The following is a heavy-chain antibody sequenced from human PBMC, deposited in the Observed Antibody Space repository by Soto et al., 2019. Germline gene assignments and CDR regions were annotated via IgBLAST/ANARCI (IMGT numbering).Heavy chain of an antibody. CDR2: IYHSGST. V-gene: IGHV4-30-2*01. Sequence: PSETLSLTCAVSGGSISSGGYSWSWIRQPPGKGLEWIGYIYHSGSTYYNPSLKSRVTISVDRSKNQFSLKLSSVTAADTAVYYCATYCGGDCHVDYWGQETLVTVSS. CDR1: GGSISSGGYS. D-gene: IGHD2-21*02. CDR3: ATYCGGDCHVDY. J-gene: IGHJ4*02.